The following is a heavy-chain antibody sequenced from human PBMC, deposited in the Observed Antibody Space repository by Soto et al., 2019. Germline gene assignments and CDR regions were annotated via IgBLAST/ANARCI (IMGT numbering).Heavy chain of an antibody. Sequence: QVQLQQWGAGLLKPSETLSLTCAVYGGSFSGYQWSWIRQTPGKGLEWIGEINDSGNINYNPSLKSRVTILVDTAKKQISLKLSSVTAADTAVYYCARGLIVWFGELSRRGGYYYYMDVWGKGTTDTVSS. V-gene: IGHV4-34*01. J-gene: IGHJ6*03. D-gene: IGHD3-10*01. CDR3: ARGLIVWFGELSRRGGYYYYMDV. CDR2: INDSGNI. CDR1: GGSFSGYQ.